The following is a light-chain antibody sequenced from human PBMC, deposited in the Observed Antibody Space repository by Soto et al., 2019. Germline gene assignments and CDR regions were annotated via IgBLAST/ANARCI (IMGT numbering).Light chain of an antibody. CDR2: GAS. Sequence: LKQAPATVSLCPGERATRSGRASQSIGIYLAWYRQKPGQAPRLLIYGASNRATGIPARFSGSGSGTDFTLTITSLEPEDFAVYYCQHRSNWPGTWTFGQGTKVDIK. J-gene: IGKJ1*01. CDR3: QHRSNWPGTWT. V-gene: IGKV3-11*01. CDR1: QSIGIY.